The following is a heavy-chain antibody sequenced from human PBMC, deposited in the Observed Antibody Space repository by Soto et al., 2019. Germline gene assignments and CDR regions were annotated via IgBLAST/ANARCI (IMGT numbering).Heavy chain of an antibody. Sequence: QVQLEQSGSEVKKSGSSVKVSCKASGYSFSSHAITWVRQAPGQGLACMGGIIPVFGTPSYAQKFQGRVTISADKSTNTSYLEVRSRRSEDTAVYYCARGGALSTSWYWGDGLDSWGQGTQVTVSS. V-gene: IGHV1-69*06. CDR3: ARGGALSTSWYWGDGLDS. D-gene: IGHD6-13*01. CDR2: IIPVFGTP. CDR1: GYSFSSHA. J-gene: IGHJ4*02.